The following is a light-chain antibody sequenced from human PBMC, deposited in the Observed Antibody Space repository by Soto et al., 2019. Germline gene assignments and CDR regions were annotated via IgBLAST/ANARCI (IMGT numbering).Light chain of an antibody. V-gene: IGKV3-11*01. J-gene: IGKJ4*01. CDR2: DAS. CDR3: QKRRRWRVT. CDR1: QSVSTF. Sequence: ILLTQFPSTLSLSPGERATLSCRASQSVSTFLAWYQQKPGQAPRLVVYDASKRATGIPARFSGSGSGTELTLTISSLEPEDFEVYYCQKRRRWRVTFGGGNKVDIK.